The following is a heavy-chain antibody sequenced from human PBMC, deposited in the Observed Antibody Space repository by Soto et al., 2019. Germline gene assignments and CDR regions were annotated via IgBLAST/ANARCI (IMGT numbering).Heavy chain of an antibody. J-gene: IGHJ4*02. CDR2: VSGNGGST. CDR3: AKDWWGSSWYLSGN. D-gene: IGHD6-13*01. CDR1: GFTFSSYA. Sequence: EVQLLESGGGLVQPGGSLRLSCAASGFTFSSYAMTWVRQAPGKGLEWVSTVSGNGGSTYYGDSVKGRFTISRDNSKNTVYLQMNSLRAEDTAVYYCAKDWWGSSWYLSGNWGQGTLVTVSS. V-gene: IGHV3-23*01.